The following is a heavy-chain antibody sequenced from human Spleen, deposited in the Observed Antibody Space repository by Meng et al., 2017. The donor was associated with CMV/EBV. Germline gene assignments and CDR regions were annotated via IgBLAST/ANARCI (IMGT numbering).Heavy chain of an antibody. D-gene: IGHD3-16*01. V-gene: IGHV3-74*01. J-gene: IGHJ4*02. CDR1: GSGFTFNRYW. CDR3: VVGYDSRKVAY. CDR2: VDNHGSDT. Sequence: GESLKISCAASGSGFTFNRYWMHWVRQPPGGGLEWLSRVDNHGSDTIYADSVKGRFTVSRDNSMNTLYLQMNSLGAEDTAIYYCVVGYDSRKVAYWGQGTLVTVSS.